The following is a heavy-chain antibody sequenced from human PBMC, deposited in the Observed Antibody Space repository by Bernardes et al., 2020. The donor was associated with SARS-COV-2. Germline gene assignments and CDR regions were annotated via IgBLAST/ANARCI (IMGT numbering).Heavy chain of an antibody. CDR3: ARVGPEYYYDSSGYYYELDYYYYGMDV. V-gene: IGHV3-21*01. J-gene: IGHJ6*04. D-gene: IGHD3-22*01. CDR1: GFTFSSYS. Sequence: GGSLRLSCAASGFTFSSYSMNWVRQAPGKGLEWVSSISSSSSYIYYADSVKGRFTISRDNAKNSLYLQMNSLRAEDTAVYYCARVGPEYYYDSSGYYYELDYYYYGMDVWGKGTTVTVSS. CDR2: ISSSSSYI.